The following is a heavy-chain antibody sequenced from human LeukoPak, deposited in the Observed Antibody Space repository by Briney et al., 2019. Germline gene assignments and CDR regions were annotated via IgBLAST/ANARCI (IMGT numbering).Heavy chain of an antibody. V-gene: IGHV3-11*01. Sequence: PGGSLRLSCAASRFTFSDYYMSWIRQAPGKGLEWVSYISSSGSTIYYADSVKGRFTISRDNAKNSQYLQMNSLRAEDTAVYYCAREQQLVAFDIWGQGTMVTVSS. CDR3: AREQQLVAFDI. D-gene: IGHD6-13*01. J-gene: IGHJ3*02. CDR1: RFTFSDYY. CDR2: ISSSGSTI.